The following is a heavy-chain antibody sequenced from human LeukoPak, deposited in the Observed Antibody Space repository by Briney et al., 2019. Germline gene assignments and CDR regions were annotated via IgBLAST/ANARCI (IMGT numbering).Heavy chain of an antibody. CDR1: GYTFTGYY. CDR3: ARRGSSSRSAFDI. Sequence: ASVKVSCKASGYTFTGYYMHWVRQAPGQGREWMGWINPNSGGTNYAQKFQGRVAMTRDTSISTAYMELSRLRSDDTAVYYCARRGSSSRSAFDIWGQGTMVTVSS. D-gene: IGHD2-2*01. CDR2: INPNSGGT. J-gene: IGHJ3*02. V-gene: IGHV1-2*02.